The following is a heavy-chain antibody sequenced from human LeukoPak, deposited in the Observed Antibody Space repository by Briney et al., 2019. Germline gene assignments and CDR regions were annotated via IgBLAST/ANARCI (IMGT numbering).Heavy chain of an antibody. D-gene: IGHD1-26*01. CDR1: GGTFSSYA. V-gene: IGHV1-69*06. CDR2: IIPIFGTA. CDR3: ARGPAPWELLPALDY. J-gene: IGHJ4*02. Sequence: SVKVSCKASGGTFSSYAIIWVRQAPGQGLEWMGEIIPIFGTANYAQKFQGRVTITADKSTSTAYMDLSSLRSEDTAVYYCARGPAPWELLPALDYWGQGTLVTVSS.